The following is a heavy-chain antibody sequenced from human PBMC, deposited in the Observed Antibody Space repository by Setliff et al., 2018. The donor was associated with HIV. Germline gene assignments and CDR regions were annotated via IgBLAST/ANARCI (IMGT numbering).Heavy chain of an antibody. CDR3: ARAGGELLILAIRDAFDI. J-gene: IGHJ3*02. Sequence: ASVKVSCKASGYTFTGYYMHWVRQAPGQGLEWMGWINSNSGGTNYAQRFQGRVTMTRGRSISTAYMELSRLRYDDTAVYYCARAGGELLILAIRDAFDIWGQGTMVT. D-gene: IGHD2-15*01. CDR2: INSNSGGT. CDR1: GYTFTGYY. V-gene: IGHV1-2*02.